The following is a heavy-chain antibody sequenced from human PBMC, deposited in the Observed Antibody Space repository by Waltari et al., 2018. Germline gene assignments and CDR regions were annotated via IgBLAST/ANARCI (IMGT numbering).Heavy chain of an antibody. D-gene: IGHD6-13*01. CDR3: ARDPSDSSSWYNGWFDP. V-gene: IGHV4-59*01. CDR2: IYYSGST. J-gene: IGHJ5*02. Sequence: QVQLQESGPGLVKPSETLSLTCTVSGGSISSYYWSWIRQPPGKGLEWIGYIYYSGSTNYNPSLKSRVTISVDTSKNQFSLKLSSVTAADTAVYYCARDPSDSSSWYNGWFDPWGQGTLVTVSS. CDR1: GGSISSYY.